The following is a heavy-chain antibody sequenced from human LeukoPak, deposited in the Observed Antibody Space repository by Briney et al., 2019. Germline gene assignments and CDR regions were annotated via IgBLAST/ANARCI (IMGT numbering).Heavy chain of an antibody. CDR3: ARDRRGY. CDR1: GFTVSYMC. J-gene: IGHJ4*02. CDR2: IYSGGST. V-gene: IGHV3-66*01. Sequence: GGSLRLSYAASGFTVSYMCMTWVRRAPGKGLEWVSTIYSGGSTYYADSVKGRFTVSRDTSKNTLYLQMNSLRPEDTAVYYCARDRRGYWGQGTLVTVSS.